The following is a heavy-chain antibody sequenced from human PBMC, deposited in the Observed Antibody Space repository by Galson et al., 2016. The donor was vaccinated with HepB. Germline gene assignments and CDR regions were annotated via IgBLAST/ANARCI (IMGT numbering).Heavy chain of an antibody. V-gene: IGHV4-59*01. CDR1: GGAISNYF. CDR3: ARTIPGGAGPPDY. Sequence: SETLSLTCTVSGGAISNYFWSWIRQPPGKGLEWIGYIYSSGTTTYNPSLKSRVTISLDTSKDQFSLTLSSVTAADTAVYYCARTIPGGAGPPDYWGQGTLVTVSS. D-gene: IGHD2-21*01. J-gene: IGHJ4*02. CDR2: IYSSGTT.